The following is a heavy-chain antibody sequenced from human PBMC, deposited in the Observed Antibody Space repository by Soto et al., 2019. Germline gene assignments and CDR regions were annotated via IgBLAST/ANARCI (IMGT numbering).Heavy chain of an antibody. CDR2: IYYSGST. V-gene: IGHV4-61*01. Sequence: SETLSLTCTVSGGSVSSGSYYWSWIRQPPGKGLEWIGYIYYSGSTNYNPSLKSRVTISVDTSKNQFSLKLSSVTAADTAVYYCASAMPEYSSSSSGSFYYSGMDVWGQWTTVTVSS. CDR1: GGSVSSGSYY. D-gene: IGHD6-6*01. J-gene: IGHJ6*02. CDR3: ASAMPEYSSSSSGSFYYSGMDV.